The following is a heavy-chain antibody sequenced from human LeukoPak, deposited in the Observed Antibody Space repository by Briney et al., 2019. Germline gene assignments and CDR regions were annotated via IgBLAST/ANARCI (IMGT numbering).Heavy chain of an antibody. CDR3: ARGTPYCSSASCYNY. CDR2: VNPNSGNT. Sequence: ASVKVSCKVSGYTLTELSMHWVRQAPGQGLEWMGWVNPNSGNTGYAQKFQGRVTMTRDTSISTAYMELSSLRSEDTAVYYCARGTPYCSSASCYNYWGQGTLVTVSS. V-gene: IGHV1-8*01. D-gene: IGHD2-2*02. CDR1: GYTLTELS. J-gene: IGHJ4*02.